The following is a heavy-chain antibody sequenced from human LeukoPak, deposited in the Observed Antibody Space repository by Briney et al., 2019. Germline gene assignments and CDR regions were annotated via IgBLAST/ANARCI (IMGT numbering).Heavy chain of an antibody. Sequence: KPSETLSLTCTVSGGSISSYYWSWIRQTPGKGLEWIGYIYYSGSTNYNPSLKSRVTISVDTSKNQFSLKLSSVTAADTAVYYCARAIMDYSLGGGAFDIWGQGTMVTVSS. CDR1: GGSISSYY. V-gene: IGHV4-59*01. D-gene: IGHD4-11*01. CDR2: IYYSGST. J-gene: IGHJ3*02. CDR3: ARAIMDYSLGGGAFDI.